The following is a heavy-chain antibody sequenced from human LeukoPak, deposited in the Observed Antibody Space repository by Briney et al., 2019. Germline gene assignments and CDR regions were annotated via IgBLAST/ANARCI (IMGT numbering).Heavy chain of an antibody. Sequence: ASVKVSCKASGYTFTSYYMHWVRQAPGQGLEWMGIINPSGGSTSYAQKFQGRVTMTRDMSTSTVYMELSSLRSEDTAVYYCATLLGDGYNDDYWGQGTLVTVSS. CDR3: ATLLGDGYNDDY. CDR2: INPSGGST. CDR1: GYTFTSYY. J-gene: IGHJ4*02. V-gene: IGHV1-46*01. D-gene: IGHD5-24*01.